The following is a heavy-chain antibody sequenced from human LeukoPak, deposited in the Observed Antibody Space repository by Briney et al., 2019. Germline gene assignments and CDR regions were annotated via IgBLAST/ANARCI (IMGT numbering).Heavy chain of an antibody. CDR2: IYYSGST. V-gene: IGHV4-61*08. CDR3: ASLSMVRGVIIPEYFQH. J-gene: IGHJ1*01. Sequence: SETLSLTCTVSGGSISSGGYYWSWIRQPPGKGLEWIGYIYYSGSTNYNPSLKSRVTISVDTSKNQFSLKLSSVTAADTAVYYCASLSMVRGVIIPEYFQHWGQGTLVTVSS. D-gene: IGHD3-10*01. CDR1: GGSISSGGYY.